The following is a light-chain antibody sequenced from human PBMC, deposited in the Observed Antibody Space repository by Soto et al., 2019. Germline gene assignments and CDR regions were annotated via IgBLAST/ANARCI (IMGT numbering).Light chain of an antibody. Sequence: DIAMTQSPLSLPVTPGEPASISCRSSQSLLSSNGYNYLDWYMQKPGQSPQLLIYLGSNRASGVPDRFSGSGSGTDFTLEISRVEAEDVGIYHCMQALRAPPTFGQGTKVEI. V-gene: IGKV2-28*01. CDR2: LGS. J-gene: IGKJ1*01. CDR3: MQALRAPPT. CDR1: QSLLSSNGYNY.